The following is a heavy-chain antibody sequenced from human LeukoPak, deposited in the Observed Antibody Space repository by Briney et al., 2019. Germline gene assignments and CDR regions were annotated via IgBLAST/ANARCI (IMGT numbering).Heavy chain of an antibody. CDR3: ARVREDPWNSAPYAFDI. Sequence: PSETLSLTCTVSGYSISSGYYWGWIRQPPGKGLEWIGNIYHSEVTYHNPSLKSRVTISVDTSKNQFSLKMSSVTAADTAVYYCARVREDPWNSAPYAFDIWGLGTMVTVSS. CDR1: GYSISSGYY. J-gene: IGHJ3*02. V-gene: IGHV4-38-2*02. CDR2: IYHSEVT. D-gene: IGHD1-1*01.